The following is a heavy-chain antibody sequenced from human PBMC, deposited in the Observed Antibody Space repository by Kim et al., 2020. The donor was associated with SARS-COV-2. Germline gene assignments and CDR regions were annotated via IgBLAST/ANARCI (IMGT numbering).Heavy chain of an antibody. Sequence: GGSLRLSCAASGFTFADSVMHWVRQAPGKGLEWVALVSGDGGTTYYADSVEGRFTISRDNSKDSLYLQMNSLRTDDTAFYYCSKASGWLLRYWGQGTLVTAS. CDR1: GFTFADSV. D-gene: IGHD2-15*01. CDR3: SKASGWLLRY. V-gene: IGHV3-43*02. CDR2: VSGDGGTT. J-gene: IGHJ4*02.